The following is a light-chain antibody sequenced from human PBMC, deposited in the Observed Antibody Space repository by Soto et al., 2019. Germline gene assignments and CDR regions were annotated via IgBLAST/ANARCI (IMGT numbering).Light chain of an antibody. J-gene: IGLJ2*01. CDR3: QSYDTSDRAVV. Sequence: NFMLTQPHSVSESPGKTVTISCTRSSGSIASNYVQWYQQRPGSAPTTVIYEDNQRPSGVPDRFSGSIDRSSNSASLTISGLKTEDEADYYCQSYDTSDRAVVFGGGTKVTVL. CDR2: EDN. CDR1: SGSIASNY. V-gene: IGLV6-57*04.